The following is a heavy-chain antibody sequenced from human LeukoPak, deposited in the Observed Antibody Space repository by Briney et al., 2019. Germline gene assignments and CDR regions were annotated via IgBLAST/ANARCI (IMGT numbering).Heavy chain of an antibody. D-gene: IGHD6-19*01. CDR1: GGSFSGYY. V-gene: IGHV4-34*01. CDR2: INHSGST. CDR3: ARGGSSGWYDPHYYYYGMDV. Sequence: SETLSLTCAVYGGSFSGYYWSWIRQLPGKGLEWIGEINHSGSTNYNPSLKSRVTISVDTSKNQFSLKLSSVTAADTAVYYCARGGSSGWYDPHYYYYGMDVWGQGTTVTVSS. J-gene: IGHJ6*02.